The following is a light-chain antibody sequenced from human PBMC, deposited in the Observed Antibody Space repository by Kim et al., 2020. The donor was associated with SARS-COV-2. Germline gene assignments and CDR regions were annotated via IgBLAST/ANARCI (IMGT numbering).Light chain of an antibody. CDR3: QSYDSSNIWV. V-gene: IGLV6-57*04. J-gene: IGLJ3*02. CDR2: EDD. CDR1: SGSFGSNY. Sequence: LTQPHSVSGSPGETVIISCTRSSGSFGSNYVQWYQQRPGSAPTTVIYEDDQRLPGVPHRFSGSIDSSSNSASLTISGLKTEDEADYYCQSYDSSNIWVFGGGTQLTVL.